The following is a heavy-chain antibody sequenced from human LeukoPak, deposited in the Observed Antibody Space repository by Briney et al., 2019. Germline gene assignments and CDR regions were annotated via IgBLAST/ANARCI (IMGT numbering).Heavy chain of an antibody. V-gene: IGHV4-59*01. D-gene: IGHD6-6*01. CDR2: IYYSGST. CDR3: ARGSWAARYGMDV. Sequence: SETLSLTCTVSGGSISSYYWSWIRQPPGKGPEWIGYIYYSGSTTYNPSLKSRVTISVDTSKNQFSLKLSSVTAADTAVYYCARGSWAARYGMDVWGQGTTVTVSS. CDR1: GGSISSYY. J-gene: IGHJ6*02.